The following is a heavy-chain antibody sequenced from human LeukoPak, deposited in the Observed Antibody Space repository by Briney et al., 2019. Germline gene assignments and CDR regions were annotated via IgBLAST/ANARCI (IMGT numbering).Heavy chain of an antibody. Sequence: GGSLRLSCAASGFTFSDYYMSWIRQAPGKGLEWVSYISSSSSYTNYADSVKGRFTISRDNAKSSLYLQMNSLRAEDTAVYYCARDCAYYDILTGYPRWFDYWGQGTLVTVSS. V-gene: IGHV3-11*06. CDR2: ISSSSSYT. D-gene: IGHD3-9*01. CDR1: GFTFSDYY. J-gene: IGHJ4*02. CDR3: ARDCAYYDILTGYPRWFDY.